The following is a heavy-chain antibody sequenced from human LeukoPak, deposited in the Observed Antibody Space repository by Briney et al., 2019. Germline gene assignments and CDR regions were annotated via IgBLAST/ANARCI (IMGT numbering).Heavy chain of an antibody. V-gene: IGHV3-23*01. D-gene: IGHD6-19*01. CDR2: ISNSDDST. J-gene: IGHJ4*02. CDR1: GFPFSSYA. CDR3: AKEGSSGWSRSSFDY. Sequence: GGSLRLSCAASGFPFSSYAMSWVRQAPGKGLEWVSTISNSDDSTYYADSVKGRFTISRDNSENTLFLRMNSLRAEDTAVYYCAKEGSSGWSRSSFDYWGQGTLVTVSS.